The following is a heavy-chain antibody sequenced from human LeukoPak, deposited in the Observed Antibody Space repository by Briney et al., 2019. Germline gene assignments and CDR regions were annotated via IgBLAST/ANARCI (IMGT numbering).Heavy chain of an antibody. J-gene: IGHJ4*02. V-gene: IGHV3-30-3*01. D-gene: IGHD5-24*01. CDR2: ISYDGSNK. Sequence: GGSLRLSCAASGFTFSSYAVHWVRQAPGKGLEWVAVISYDGSNKYYADSVKGRFTISRDNSKNTLYLQMNSLRAEDTAVYYCARDRGDGYILYYFDYWGQGTLVTVSS. CDR1: GFTFSSYA. CDR3: ARDRGDGYILYYFDY.